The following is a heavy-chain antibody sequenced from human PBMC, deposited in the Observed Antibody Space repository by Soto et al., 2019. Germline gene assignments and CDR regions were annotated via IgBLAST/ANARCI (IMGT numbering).Heavy chain of an antibody. Sequence: GGSLRLSCAASGFTFTRYSMNWVRQAPGKGLEWVSSISSTTNYIYYADSMKGRFTVSRDNAKNSVYLEMNSLSDEDTAVYSCARESEDLTSNFDYWGQGTLVTVSS. J-gene: IGHJ4*02. CDR2: ISSTTNYI. V-gene: IGHV3-21*01. CDR3: ARESEDLTSNFDY. CDR1: GFTFTRYS.